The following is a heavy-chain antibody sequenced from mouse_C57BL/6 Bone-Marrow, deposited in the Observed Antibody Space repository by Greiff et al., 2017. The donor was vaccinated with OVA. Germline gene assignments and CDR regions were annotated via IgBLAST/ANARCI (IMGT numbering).Heavy chain of an antibody. J-gene: IGHJ1*03. D-gene: IGHD1-1*01. V-gene: IGHV7-1*01. CDR2: SRNKANDYTT. CDR1: GFTFSDFY. Sequence: EVKVVESGGGLVQSGRSLRLSCAPSGFTFSDFYMEWVRQAPGKGLEWIAASRNKANDYTTEYSASVKGRFIVSRDTSQSILYLQMNALRAEDTAIYYCARDARGYYYGSRGYFDVWGTGTTVTVSS. CDR3: ARDARGYYYGSRGYFDV.